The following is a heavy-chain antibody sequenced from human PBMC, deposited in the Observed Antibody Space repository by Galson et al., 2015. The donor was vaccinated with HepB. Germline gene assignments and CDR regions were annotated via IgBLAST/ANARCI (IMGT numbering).Heavy chain of an antibody. CDR3: AKDPNPLANIAVACGY. CDR2: ISYDGSNK. CDR1: GFTFSSYG. V-gene: IGHV3-30*18. Sequence: LRLSCAASGFTFSSYGMHWVRQAPGKGLEWVAVISYDGSNKYYADSVKGRFTISRDNSKNTLYLQMNSLRAEDTAVYYCAKDPNPLANIAVACGYWGQGTLVTVSS. D-gene: IGHD6-19*01. J-gene: IGHJ4*02.